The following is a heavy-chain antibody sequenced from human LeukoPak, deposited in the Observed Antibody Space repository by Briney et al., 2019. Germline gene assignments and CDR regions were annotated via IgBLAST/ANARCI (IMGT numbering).Heavy chain of an antibody. D-gene: IGHD6-6*01. CDR3: ARPEYSSSSVFFGDWFDP. Sequence: GASVKVSCKASGYTFTGYYMHWVRQAPGQGLEWMGWINPNSGGTNYAQKFQGRVTMTRDTSISTAYMELSRLRSDDTAVYYCARPEYSSSSVFFGDWFDPWGQGTLVTVSS. V-gene: IGHV1-2*02. J-gene: IGHJ5*02. CDR2: INPNSGGT. CDR1: GYTFTGYY.